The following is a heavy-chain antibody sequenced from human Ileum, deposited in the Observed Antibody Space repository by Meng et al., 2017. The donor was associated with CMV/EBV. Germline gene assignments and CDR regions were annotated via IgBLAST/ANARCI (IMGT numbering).Heavy chain of an antibody. D-gene: IGHD1-26*01. J-gene: IGHJ4*02. Sequence: QLTLQELGTTLVKPTQTLTLTCIFSGFSPSTSGEGVGWIRQPPGKALEWLALIYRGDDKRYRPSLNSRLTIAKDTSKNEVVLTLTNMGPIDTGTYYCAHFVGGYYPSRPDYWGQGTLVTVSS. V-gene: IGHV2-5*02. CDR3: AHFVGGYYPSRPDY. CDR2: IYRGDDK. CDR1: GFSPSTSGEG.